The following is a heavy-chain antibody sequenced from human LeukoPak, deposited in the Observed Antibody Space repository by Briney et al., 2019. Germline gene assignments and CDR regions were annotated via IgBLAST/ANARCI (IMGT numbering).Heavy chain of an antibody. D-gene: IGHD1-26*01. CDR1: GDSIGSNY. V-gene: IGHV4-4*07. CDR3: AKSSGSYRP. Sequence: SETLSLTCTVSGDSIGSNYWSWIRQPAGKGLEWIGRIYPSGSNYNPSLKSRVTISVDKSKNQFSLKLISVTAADTAMCYCAKSSGSYRPWGQGTLVTVSS. CDR2: IYPSGS. J-gene: IGHJ5*02.